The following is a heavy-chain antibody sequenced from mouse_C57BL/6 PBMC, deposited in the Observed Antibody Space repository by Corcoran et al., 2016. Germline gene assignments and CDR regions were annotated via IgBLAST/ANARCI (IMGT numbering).Heavy chain of an antibody. CDR2: INPNNGGT. CDR3: AKGGARAY. D-gene: IGHD3-3*01. Sequence: EVQLQQSGPELVKHGASVKISCKASGYTFTDYYMNWVKQSHGKSLEWIGDINPNNGGTSYNQKFKGKATLTVDKSSSTAYMELRSLTSEDSAVYYCAKGGARAYWGQGTTLTVSS. J-gene: IGHJ2*01. V-gene: IGHV1-26*01. CDR1: GYTFTDYY.